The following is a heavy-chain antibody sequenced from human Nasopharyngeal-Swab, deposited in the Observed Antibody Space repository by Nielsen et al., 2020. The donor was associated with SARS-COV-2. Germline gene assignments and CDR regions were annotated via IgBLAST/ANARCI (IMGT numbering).Heavy chain of an antibody. D-gene: IGHD3-22*01. CDR2: IKSKTDGGTT. CDR3: TTRGVYYYDSSGYYLRSDY. CDR1: GFTFSNAW. V-gene: IGHV3-15*01. Sequence: GESLKISCAASGFTFSNAWMSWVRQAPGKGLEWVGRIKSKTDGGTTDYAAPVKGRFTISRDDSKNTLYLQMNGLKTEDTAVYYCTTRGVYYYDSSGYYLRSDYWGQGTLVTVSS. J-gene: IGHJ4*02.